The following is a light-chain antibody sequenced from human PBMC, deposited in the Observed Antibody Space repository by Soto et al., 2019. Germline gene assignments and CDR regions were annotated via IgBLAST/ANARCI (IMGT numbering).Light chain of an antibody. CDR2: DVS. V-gene: IGLV2-14*03. Sequence: QSVLTQPASVSGSPGQSITISCIGTSSDVGAYNYVSWYRHHSGKAPKLMIYDVSNRPSGVSSRFSGSKSGNTASLTISGLQAEDEADYYCSSFTTSSTLVFGTGTKLTVL. CDR3: SSFTTSSTLV. J-gene: IGLJ1*01. CDR1: SSDVGAYNY.